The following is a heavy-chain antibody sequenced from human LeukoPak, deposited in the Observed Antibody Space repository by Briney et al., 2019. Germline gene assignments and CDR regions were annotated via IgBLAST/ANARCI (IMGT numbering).Heavy chain of an antibody. Sequence: PSETLSLTCTVSGGSISSSSYYWGWIRQPPGKGLEWIGSIYYSGSTYYNPSLKSRVTISVDTSKNQFSLKLSSVTAADTAVYYCARVGSLGPDYWGQGTLVTVSS. V-gene: IGHV4-39*01. CDR2: IYYSGST. CDR1: GGSISSSSYY. CDR3: ARVGSLGPDY. D-gene: IGHD7-27*01. J-gene: IGHJ4*02.